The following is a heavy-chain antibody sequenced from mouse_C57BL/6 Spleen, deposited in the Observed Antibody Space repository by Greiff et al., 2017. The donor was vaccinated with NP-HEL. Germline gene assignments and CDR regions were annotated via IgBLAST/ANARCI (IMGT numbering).Heavy chain of an antibody. Sequence: EVQLQESGGDLVKPGGSLKLSCAASGFTFSSYGMSWVRQTPDKRLEWVATISSGGSYTYYPDRVKGRFTISRDNAKNTLYLQMSSLKSEDTAMYYCARHGYYGSSDWYFDVWGTGTTVTVSS. CDR2: ISSGGSYT. CDR3: ARHGYYGSSDWYFDV. D-gene: IGHD1-1*01. CDR1: GFTFSSYG. J-gene: IGHJ1*03. V-gene: IGHV5-6*01.